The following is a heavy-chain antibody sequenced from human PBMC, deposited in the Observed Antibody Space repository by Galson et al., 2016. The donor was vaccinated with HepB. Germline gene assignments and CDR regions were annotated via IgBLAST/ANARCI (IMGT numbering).Heavy chain of an antibody. CDR1: GGSVSSGPYY. V-gene: IGHV4-61*01. D-gene: IGHD1-7*01. J-gene: IGHJ5*02. CDR2: ISYTGSI. Sequence: SETLSLTCSVSGGSVSSGPYYWTWIRQPPGKGLESLGYISYTGSIDYNPSLRSRLPILRDKSKNQFSLTVKSVTPADTAMYFCAMGEEGRGTAPCFEAWGQGKLVSVSS. CDR3: AMGEEGRGTAPCFEA.